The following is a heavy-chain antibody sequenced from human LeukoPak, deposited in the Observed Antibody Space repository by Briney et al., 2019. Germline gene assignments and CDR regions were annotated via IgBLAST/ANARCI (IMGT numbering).Heavy chain of an antibody. CDR2: INHSGST. V-gene: IGHV4-34*01. Sequence: SETLSLTCAVYGGSFSGYYWSWIRQPPGKGLEWIGEINHSGSTNYNPSLRSRVSISVDTSKNQFSLRLTSVTVADRAVYYCARQVHSGAWYEAHYNYYIDVWGKGTTVTISS. CDR3: ARQVHSGAWYEAHYNYYIDV. CDR1: GGSFSGYY. J-gene: IGHJ6*03. D-gene: IGHD6-19*01.